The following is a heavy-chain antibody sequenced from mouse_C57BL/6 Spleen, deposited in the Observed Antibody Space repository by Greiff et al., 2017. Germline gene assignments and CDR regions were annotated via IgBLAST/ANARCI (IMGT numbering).Heavy chain of an antibody. V-gene: IGHV5-9-1*02. D-gene: IGHD1-1*01. CDR1: GFTFSSYA. CDR3: TRDNYGSRWYFDV. J-gene: IGHJ1*03. CDR2: ISSGCDYI. Sequence: EVQGVESGEGLVKPGGSLKLSCAASGFTFSSYAMSWVRQTPEKRLEWVAYISSGCDYIYYADTVKGRFTISRDNARNTLYLQMSSLKSEDTAMYYCTRDNYGSRWYFDVWGTGTTVTVSS.